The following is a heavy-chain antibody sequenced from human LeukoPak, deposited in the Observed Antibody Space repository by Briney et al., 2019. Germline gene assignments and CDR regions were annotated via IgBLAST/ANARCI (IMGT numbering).Heavy chain of an antibody. Sequence: SGTLSLTCAVSGGSISSSNWWSWVRQPPGKGLEWIGEIYHSGSTNYNPSLKSRVTISVDKSKNQFSLKLSSVTAADTAVYYCARVIDHYSGSRYYFDYWGQGTLVTVSS. D-gene: IGHD1-26*01. V-gene: IGHV4-4*02. CDR3: ARVIDHYSGSRYYFDY. CDR1: GGSISSSNW. J-gene: IGHJ4*02. CDR2: IYHSGST.